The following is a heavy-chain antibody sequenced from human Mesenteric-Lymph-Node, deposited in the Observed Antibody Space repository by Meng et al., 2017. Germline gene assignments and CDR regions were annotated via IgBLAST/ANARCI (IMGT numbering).Heavy chain of an antibody. Sequence: ASVKVSCKASGSYGISWVRQAPGQGLEWMGWINVDNGNTDYAQRFQGRVTMTTDTSTSTAYMELRSLRAEDTAVYYCAKVFDPGAVYFDYWGQGTLVTVSS. CDR1: GSYG. J-gene: IGHJ4*02. D-gene: IGHD3-9*01. CDR3: AKVFDPGAVYFDY. CDR2: INVDNGNT. V-gene: IGHV1-18*01.